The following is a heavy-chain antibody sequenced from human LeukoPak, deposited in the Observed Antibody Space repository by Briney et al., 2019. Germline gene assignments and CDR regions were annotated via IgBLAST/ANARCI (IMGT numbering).Heavy chain of an antibody. Sequence: GGSLRLSCAASGFSFSNAWMDWVRQAPGKGLEWVGRIKSNTDGGATNLPAPVKDRFTISRDDSRDTLYLQMDSLIAEDTAVYYCAKPQYTTDAFDVWGQGTMVTVSS. CDR3: AKPQYTTDAFDV. CDR1: GFSFSNAW. J-gene: IGHJ3*01. CDR2: IKSNTDGGAT. V-gene: IGHV3-15*01. D-gene: IGHD2-2*02.